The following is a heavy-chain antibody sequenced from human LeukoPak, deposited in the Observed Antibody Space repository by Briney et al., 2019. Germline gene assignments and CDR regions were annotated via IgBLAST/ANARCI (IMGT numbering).Heavy chain of an antibody. J-gene: IGHJ5*01. CDR1: GLSFGNYA. V-gene: IGHV3-23*01. CDR3: VKDPRDTYGTNWFVS. Sequence: GGSLRLSCVASGLSFGNYAMSWVPQAPGKGLQWVSQISGTGGATWYAGFARDRFTLSRDNSKKTLYLQMSGLRVEDTAMYYCVKDPRDTYGTNWFVSWGQGTLLIVSS. CDR2: ISGTGGAT. D-gene: IGHD2-21*01.